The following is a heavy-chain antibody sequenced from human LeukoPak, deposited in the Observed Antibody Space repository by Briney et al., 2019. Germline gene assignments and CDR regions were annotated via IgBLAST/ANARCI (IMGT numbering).Heavy chain of an antibody. CDR2: IYYSGST. Sequence: SETLSLTCAVYGGSFSGYYWSWIRQPPGKGLEWIGYIYYSGSTNYNPSLKSRVTISVDTSKNQFSLKLSSVTAADTAVYYCARQDGYSYGPYHWYFDLWGRGTLVTVSS. J-gene: IGHJ2*01. CDR1: GGSFSGYY. CDR3: ARQDGYSYGPYHWYFDL. V-gene: IGHV4-59*08. D-gene: IGHD5-18*01.